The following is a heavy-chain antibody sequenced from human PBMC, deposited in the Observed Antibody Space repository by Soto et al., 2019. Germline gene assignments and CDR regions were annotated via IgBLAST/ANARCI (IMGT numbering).Heavy chain of an antibody. CDR3: AKGARPYCGGDCCSVYFQH. D-gene: IGHD2-21*02. CDR1: GFTFSSYA. Sequence: EVQLLESGGGLVQPGGSLRLSCAASGFTFSSYAMSWFRQAPGQGLEWVSAISGSGGSTYYADSVKGGFTSSSDNSKATLYLQMTSLGAEDTAVYYCAKGARPYCGGDCCSVYFQHWGQGTLVTVSS. J-gene: IGHJ1*01. V-gene: IGHV3-23*01. CDR2: ISGSGGST.